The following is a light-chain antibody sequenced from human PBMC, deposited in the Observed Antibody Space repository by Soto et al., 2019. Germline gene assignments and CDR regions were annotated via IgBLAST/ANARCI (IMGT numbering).Light chain of an antibody. CDR2: AAS. CDR3: QHYYSYPLS. Sequence: DIQMTQSPSSVSASVGDRVTITCRASQDISTWLAWYQQKPGKAPKLLIYAASTLDAGVPSRFSGSGSGTDFTLTISNLQSEDFATYHCQHYYSYPLSFAGGTKVDI. V-gene: IGKV1-12*01. CDR1: QDISTW. J-gene: IGKJ4*01.